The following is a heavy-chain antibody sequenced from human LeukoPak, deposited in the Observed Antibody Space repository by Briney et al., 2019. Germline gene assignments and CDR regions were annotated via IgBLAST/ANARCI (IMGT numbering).Heavy chain of an antibody. CDR3: AKVTTDCSSTICFLPYAFDL. J-gene: IGHJ3*01. CDR1: GFTFNISA. V-gene: IGHV3-23*01. D-gene: IGHD2-2*01. CDR2: ISASGSGT. Sequence: PGGSLRLSCGASGFTFNISAINWVRQAPGKGLEWVSSISASGSGTFYADSVKGRFAISRDNSRNMVFLLMNTLRAEDTAIYYCAKVTTDCSSTICFLPYAFDLWGQGTMVAVSS.